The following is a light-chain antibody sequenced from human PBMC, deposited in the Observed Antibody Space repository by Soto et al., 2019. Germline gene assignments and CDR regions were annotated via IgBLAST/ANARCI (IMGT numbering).Light chain of an antibody. CDR1: PSISSW. V-gene: IGKV1-5*03. Sequence: DIQMTQSPSTLSASVGDRVTITCRASPSISSWLAWYQQKPGKAPKLLIYKASSLESGVPSRFSGSGSGTEFTLTISSLQPDHFATYYCQQYNSYSITFGQGPRLEIK. J-gene: IGKJ5*01. CDR3: QQYNSYSIT. CDR2: KAS.